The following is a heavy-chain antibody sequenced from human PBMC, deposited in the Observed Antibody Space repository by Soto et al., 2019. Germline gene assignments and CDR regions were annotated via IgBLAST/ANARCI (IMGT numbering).Heavy chain of an antibody. CDR1: GGSISSSSYY. J-gene: IGHJ5*02. CDR3: ARLGGAHIVVEPAAIVELPPGSWFDP. Sequence: QLQLQESGPGLVKPSETLSLTCTVSGGSISSSSYYWGWIRQPPGKGLEWIGSIYYSGSTYYNPSLKSRVTLSVDTSKTPFSLRLGPVTAADTAVYYCARLGGAHIVVEPAAIVELPPGSWFDPWGQGTLVTVSS. CDR2: IYYSGST. V-gene: IGHV4-39*02. D-gene: IGHD2-2*01.